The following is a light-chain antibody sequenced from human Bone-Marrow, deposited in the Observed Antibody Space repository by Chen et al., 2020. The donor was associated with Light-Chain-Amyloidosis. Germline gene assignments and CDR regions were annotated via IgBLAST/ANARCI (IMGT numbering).Light chain of an antibody. J-gene: IGLJ1*01. CDR2: AVS. CDR3: SSFTSSSSYV. V-gene: IGLV2-14*01. Sequence: QYALTQPASVSGSPGQSITISCTGTSGDVGTYNYVSWYQQPPGKAPKVMIYAVSNRPSGVSNRFSGSKSGNTASLTISGLQAEDEADYYCSSFTSSSSYVFGPGTKVTVL. CDR1: SGDVGTYNY.